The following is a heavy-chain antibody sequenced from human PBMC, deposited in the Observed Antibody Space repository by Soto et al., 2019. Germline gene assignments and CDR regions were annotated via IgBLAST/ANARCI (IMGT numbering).Heavy chain of an antibody. CDR1: GYTFTGYY. CDR2: INPNSGGT. J-gene: IGHJ5*02. CDR3: ARSTPMPYYYGSGMTDWFDP. V-gene: IGHV1-2*04. Sequence: ASVKVSWKASGYTFTGYYMHWVRQAPGQGLEWMGWINPNSGGTNYAQKFQGWVTMTRDTSISTAYMELSRLRSDDTAVYYCARSTPMPYYYGSGMTDWFDPWGQGTLVTVSS. D-gene: IGHD3-10*01.